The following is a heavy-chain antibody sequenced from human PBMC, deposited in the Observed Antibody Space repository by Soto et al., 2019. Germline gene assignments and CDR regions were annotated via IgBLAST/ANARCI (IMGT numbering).Heavy chain of an antibody. Sequence: GGSLTLSCAASGFTFSRYSMSWVSQGPGKGLEWVANIKQDGSQKNYVDSVKGRVTISRDNAKNSLYLQMNSLRAEDTAVYYCARHDYYDSSASSYYGTDVRGQGTTVTVSS. CDR2: IKQDGSQK. D-gene: IGHD3-22*01. V-gene: IGHV3-7*04. CDR3: ARHDYYDSSASSYYGTDV. J-gene: IGHJ6*02. CDR1: GFTFSRYS.